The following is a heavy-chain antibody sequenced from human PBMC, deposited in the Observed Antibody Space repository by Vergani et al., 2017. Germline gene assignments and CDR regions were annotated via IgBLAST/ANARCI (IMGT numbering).Heavy chain of an antibody. V-gene: IGHV1-2*02. CDR2: LNPNNGYT. CDR1: GYTFTGYY. D-gene: IGHD5-12*01. CDR3: ARDRSGYNDY. J-gene: IGHJ4*02. Sequence: QVQLVQSGAEVKKPGASVRVSCKASGYTFTGYYIHWVRQAPGQGLEWMGWLNPNNGYTRYAQKFQGRVTMTRDTSITTAYMDLMRLTSDDMAVYYCARDRSGYNDYWCKGTLVSVSS.